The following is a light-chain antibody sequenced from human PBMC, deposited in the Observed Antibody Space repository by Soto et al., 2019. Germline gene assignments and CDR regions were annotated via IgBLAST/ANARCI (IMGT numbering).Light chain of an antibody. V-gene: IGKV3-20*01. CDR1: QSVSSNY. Sequence: EIVLTQSPGTLSLSPGERATLSCRASQSVSSNYLAWYQHKPGQAPSLPIYGASSRATGIPDRFSGSGSGTDFTLTINRLGPEDFAVYYCQQYGSSPWTFGQGTKVEVK. J-gene: IGKJ1*01. CDR3: QQYGSSPWT. CDR2: GAS.